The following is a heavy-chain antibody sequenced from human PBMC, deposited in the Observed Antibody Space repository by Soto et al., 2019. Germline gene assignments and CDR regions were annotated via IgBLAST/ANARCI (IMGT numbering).Heavy chain of an antibody. CDR2: ISSSSSYT. V-gene: IGHV3-11*06. D-gene: IGHD6-6*01. CDR3: ARDLGIAARRADYYYYGMDV. CDR1: GFTFSDYY. Sequence: GGSLRLSCAASGFTFSDYYMSWIRQAPGKGLEWVSYISSSSSYTNYADSVKGRFTISRDNAKNSLFLQMNSLRAEDTAVYYCARDLGIAARRADYYYYGMDVWGQGTTVTVSS. J-gene: IGHJ6*02.